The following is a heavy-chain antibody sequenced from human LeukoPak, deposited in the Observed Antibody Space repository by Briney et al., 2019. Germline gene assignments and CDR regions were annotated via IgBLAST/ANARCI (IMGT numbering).Heavy chain of an antibody. CDR2: FFYSGST. V-gene: IGHV4-39*02. CDR1: GGSISSNYY. CDR3: ARARGRYIDFLDY. Sequence: SETLSLTCTVSGGSISSNYYWGWVRQPPGKGLEWIVSFFYSGSTYYNPSLESRVTISVDTSNNQFSLRLTSVTAADTAVYYCARARGRYIDFLDYWGQGTLITVSS. D-gene: IGHD3-9*01. J-gene: IGHJ4*02.